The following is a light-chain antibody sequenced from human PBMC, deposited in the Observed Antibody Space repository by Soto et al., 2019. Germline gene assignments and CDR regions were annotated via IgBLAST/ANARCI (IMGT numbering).Light chain of an antibody. V-gene: IGKV3-20*01. CDR1: QSVSSSY. Sequence: EIVLTQSPGTLSLSPGDRATLSCRASQSVSSSYLAWYQQKPGQAPRLLIYGASTRATGIPDRFSGDGSVTHFTLTISRLAAEDFVMYYCQQYGSSPITFGQGTRLEIK. J-gene: IGKJ5*01. CDR3: QQYGSSPIT. CDR2: GAS.